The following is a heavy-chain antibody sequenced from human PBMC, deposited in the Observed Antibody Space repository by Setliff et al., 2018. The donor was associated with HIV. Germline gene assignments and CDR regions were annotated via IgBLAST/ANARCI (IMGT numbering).Heavy chain of an antibody. Sequence: PSETLSLTCTVSGGSISSGVFYWTWIRQFPGKGLEWIGYIHYSGNTYYKPSLKSPLSMSVDTSKNQFSLNLTSVTAADTAVYYCARASAERSSVRGLAIAFDIWGQGTMVTVSS. CDR2: IHYSGNT. J-gene: IGHJ3*02. CDR1: GGSISSGVFY. CDR3: ARASAERSSVRGLAIAFDI. D-gene: IGHD3-10*01. V-gene: IGHV4-31*01.